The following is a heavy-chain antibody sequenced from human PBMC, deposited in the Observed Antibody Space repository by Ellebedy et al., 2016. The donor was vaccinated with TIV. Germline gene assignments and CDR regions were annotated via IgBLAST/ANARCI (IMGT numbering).Heavy chain of an antibody. D-gene: IGHD4-17*01. V-gene: IGHV4-59*08. J-gene: IGHJ4*02. CDR1: GGSISSYY. CDR3: AGDYGAYFDY. Sequence: MPSETLSLTCTVSGGSISSYYWSWIRQPPGKGLEWIGYIYYSGSTNYNPSLKNRVTMSVDMSKNQFSLRLSSVTAADTAVYYCAGDYGAYFDYWGQGTLVTVSS. CDR2: IYYSGST.